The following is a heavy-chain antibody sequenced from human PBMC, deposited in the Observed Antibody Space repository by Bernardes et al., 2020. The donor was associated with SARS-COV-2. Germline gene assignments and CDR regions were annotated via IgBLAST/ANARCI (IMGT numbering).Heavy chain of an antibody. CDR3: ARDRRYGDYQASFDY. CDR1: GYTFTGYY. V-gene: IGHV1-2*04. CDR2: INPNSGGT. D-gene: IGHD4-17*01. Sequence: ASVKVSCKASGYTFTGYYMHWVRQAPGQGLEWMGWINPNSGGTNYAQKFQGWVTMTRDTSISTAYMELSRLRSDDMAVYYCARDRRYGDYQASFDYWGQGTLVTVSS. J-gene: IGHJ4*02.